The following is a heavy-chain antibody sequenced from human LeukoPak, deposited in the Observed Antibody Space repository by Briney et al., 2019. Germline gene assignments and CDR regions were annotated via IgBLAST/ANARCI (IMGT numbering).Heavy chain of an antibody. CDR1: GYNLISYG. V-gene: IGHV1-18*01. CDR2: SSAYNVNT. CDR3: ARPYDTSGYYNYYFDY. D-gene: IGHD3-22*01. Sequence: RASLKVSCKASGYNLISYGIIWVRQAPGQGLEWMGWSSAYNVNTNYAQKFQGRVTMTTDTSTSTAYMELRSLKSDDTDVYFCARPYDTSGYYNYYFDYWGQGTLVTVSS. J-gene: IGHJ4*02.